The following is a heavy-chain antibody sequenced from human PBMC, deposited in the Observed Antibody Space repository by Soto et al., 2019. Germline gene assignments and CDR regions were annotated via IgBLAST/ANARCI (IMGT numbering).Heavy chain of an antibody. CDR3: AKTREGHDFWSGQITHGYFDY. D-gene: IGHD3-3*01. Sequence: GGSLRLSCAASGLTFSSYSMNWVRQAPGKGLEWVSYISSSSSTIYYADSVKGRFTISRDNAKNSLYLQMNSLRAEDTAVYYCAKTREGHDFWSGQITHGYFDYWGQGIQVTVS. CDR2: ISSSSSTI. J-gene: IGHJ4*02. CDR1: GLTFSSYS. V-gene: IGHV3-48*01.